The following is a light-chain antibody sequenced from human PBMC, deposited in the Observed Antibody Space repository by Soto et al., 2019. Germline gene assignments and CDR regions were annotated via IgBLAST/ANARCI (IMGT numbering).Light chain of an antibody. CDR3: QQYGSSSWT. CDR2: GAS. CDR1: QSVSSSY. V-gene: IGKV3-20*01. Sequence: EIVLTQSPDTLSLSPGERATLSCRASQSVSSSYLAWYQQKPGQAPRLLIYGASSRATGIPDRFSGSGSETDFTLTISRLEPEDFAVYYCQQYGSSSWTFGQGIKVEIK. J-gene: IGKJ1*01.